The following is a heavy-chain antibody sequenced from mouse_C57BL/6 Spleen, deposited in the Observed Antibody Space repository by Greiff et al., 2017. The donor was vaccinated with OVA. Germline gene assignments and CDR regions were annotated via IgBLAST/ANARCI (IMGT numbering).Heavy chain of an antibody. CDR3: VRETAQKYFDY. J-gene: IGHJ2*01. CDR2: IRSKSSNYAT. CDR1: GFTFNTYA. D-gene: IGHD3-2*02. Sequence: EVKLVESGGGLVQPKGSLKLSCAASGFTFNTYAMHWVRQAPGKGLEWVARIRSKSSNYATYYADSVKDRFTISRDESQSMLYLQMNSRKTEDTAMYCCVRETAQKYFDYWGQGTTLTVSS. V-gene: IGHV10-3*01.